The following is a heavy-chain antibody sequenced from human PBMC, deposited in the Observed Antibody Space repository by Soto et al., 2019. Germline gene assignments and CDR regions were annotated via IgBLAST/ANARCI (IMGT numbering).Heavy chain of an antibody. CDR3: AKDHLWFRDTTSSSFDS. V-gene: IGHV3-9*01. J-gene: IGHJ4*02. D-gene: IGHD6-6*01. CDR2: ISWNSGSR. Sequence: EVQLVESGGGLVQPGRSLRLSCAASGFIFDDYAMHWVRQAPGKGLEWVSGISWNSGSRGYADSVKGRFTISRDNGTSSLYLPLRSLRPAATALYYCAKDHLWFRDTTSSSFDSWGQGPLFTVSS. CDR1: GFIFDDYA.